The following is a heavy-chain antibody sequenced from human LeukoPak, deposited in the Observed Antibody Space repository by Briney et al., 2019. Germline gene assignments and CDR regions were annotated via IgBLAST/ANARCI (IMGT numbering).Heavy chain of an antibody. CDR1: GFTVSSYA. CDR3: AGGEILTGHYTFDY. D-gene: IGHD3-9*01. Sequence: GGSLRLSCAASGFTVSSYAMSWVRQAPGKGLGWVSSISGSGGSTYYADSVNGRFTISRDNSKNTLYLQMNSLRAEDTAVYYCAGGEILTGHYTFDYWGQGTLVTVSS. J-gene: IGHJ4*02. V-gene: IGHV3-23*01. CDR2: ISGSGGST.